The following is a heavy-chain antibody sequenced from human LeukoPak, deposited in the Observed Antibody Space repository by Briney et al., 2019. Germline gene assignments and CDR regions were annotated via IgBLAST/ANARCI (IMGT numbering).Heavy chain of an antibody. CDR2: ISSSSSYI. V-gene: IGHV3-21*01. CDR1: GFTFSSYS. Sequence: GGSLRLSCAASGFTFSSYSMNWVRQAPGKGLEWVSSISSSSSYIYYADSVKGRFTISRDNAKNSLYLQMNSLRAEDTAVYYCARDSAPLSYYDFWSGYSKGFDYWGQGTLVTVSS. D-gene: IGHD3-3*01. J-gene: IGHJ4*02. CDR3: ARDSAPLSYYDFWSGYSKGFDY.